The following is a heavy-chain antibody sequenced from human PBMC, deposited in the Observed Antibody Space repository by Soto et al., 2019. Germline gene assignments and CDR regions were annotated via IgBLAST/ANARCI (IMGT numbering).Heavy chain of an antibody. D-gene: IGHD3-3*02. CDR2: ISHSGNT. V-gene: IGHV4-61*03. CDR3: ARSIWVEGGGPLDP. CDR1: GASIISNWY. J-gene: IGHJ5*02. Sequence: QVQLQESGPGLVKPSETLSLTCTVSGASIISNWYWLWILRPPGKGLEWIGYISHSGNTKYNPSLKSRVTVSLDSSRNHFSLRLNSVTAADTAFYYCARSIWVEGGGPLDPWGQGTLVSVSS.